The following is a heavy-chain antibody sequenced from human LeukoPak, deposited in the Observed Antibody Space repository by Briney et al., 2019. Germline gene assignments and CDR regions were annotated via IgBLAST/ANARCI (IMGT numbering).Heavy chain of an antibody. CDR1: GGSISSGGYS. Sequence: SETLSLTCAVSGGSISSGGYSWSWIRQPPGKGLEWIGYIYHSGSTYYNPSLKSRVTISVDRSKNQFSLKLSSVTAADTAVYYCARGYCSCTSCLNWFDPWGQGTLVTVSS. V-gene: IGHV4-30-2*01. CDR2: IYHSGST. CDR3: ARGYCSCTSCLNWFDP. J-gene: IGHJ5*02. D-gene: IGHD2-2*01.